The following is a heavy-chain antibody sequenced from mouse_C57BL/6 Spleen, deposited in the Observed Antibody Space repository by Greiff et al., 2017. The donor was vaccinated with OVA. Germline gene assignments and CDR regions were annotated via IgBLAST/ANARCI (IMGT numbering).Heavy chain of an antibody. Sequence: QVQLQQSGAELMKPGASVKLSCKATGYTFTDYEMHWVKQTPVHGLEWIGAIDPETGGTAYNQKFKGKAILTADKSSSTAYMELRSLTSEDSAVYYCTRSGDYPFDYWGQGTTLTVSS. CDR1: GYTFTDYE. CDR2: IDPETGGT. CDR3: TRSGDYPFDY. D-gene: IGHD2-4*01. J-gene: IGHJ2*01. V-gene: IGHV1-15*01.